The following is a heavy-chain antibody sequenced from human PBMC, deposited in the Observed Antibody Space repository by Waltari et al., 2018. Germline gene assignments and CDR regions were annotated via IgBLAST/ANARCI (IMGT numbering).Heavy chain of an antibody. J-gene: IGHJ6*02. V-gene: IGHV1-2*02. CDR3: AREEWSSSWYWGGYYYGMDV. Sequence: QVHLVQSGAEVKKPGASVKVSCKASGYTFTGYSMHWVLPAPGQVLGWIGWINRNIGGTNYEQKFQGRVTMTRDPSTSTAYMELSSLRSDDTAVYYCAREEWSSSWYWGGYYYGMDVWGQGTTVTVSS. CDR2: INRNIGGT. D-gene: IGHD6-13*01. CDR1: GYTFTGYS.